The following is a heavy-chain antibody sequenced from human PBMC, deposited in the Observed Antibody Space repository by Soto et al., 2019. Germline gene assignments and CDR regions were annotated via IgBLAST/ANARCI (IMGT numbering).Heavy chain of an antibody. D-gene: IGHD3-22*01. CDR1: GYAFTNYY. CDR2: INPSGGST. Sequence: ASVKLSCPASGYAFTNYYIHWLRQAPGQGLEWMGIINPSGGSTSYAQRFRGRVTMTRDTSTSTVYMDLSGLRSEDTAVYYRAREDVISMRDYYFTHWGQGALATLSS. V-gene: IGHV1-46*01. CDR3: AREDVISMRDYYFTH. J-gene: IGHJ4*02.